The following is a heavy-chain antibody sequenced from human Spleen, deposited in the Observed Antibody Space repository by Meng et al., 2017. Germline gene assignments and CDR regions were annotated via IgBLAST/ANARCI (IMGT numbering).Heavy chain of an antibody. CDR2: IYQSGST. CDR3: ARNGAYCLDS. Sequence: HVPLQESGPGVVKPSGTWSLSCDVSGGSISRSNWWSWVRQPPGKGLQWIGEIYQSGSTSSYNPSLRSRVTMSLDTSRNQISLMLTSVTAADTAVYYCARNGAYCLDSWGQGTLVTVSS. V-gene: IGHV4-4*02. CDR1: GGSISRSNW. D-gene: IGHD2-21*01. J-gene: IGHJ4*02.